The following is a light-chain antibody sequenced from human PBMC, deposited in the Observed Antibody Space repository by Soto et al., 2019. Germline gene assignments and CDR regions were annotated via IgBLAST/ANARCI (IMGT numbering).Light chain of an antibody. CDR3: QQRSNWPLT. V-gene: IGKV3-11*01. Sequence: EIVLTQSPGTLSLSPVDRATLSCSASQTVSSNFLAWYQQRPAQAPRLLIHGASNRATGIPARFSGSGSGTDFTLTISSLEPEDFAVYYCQQRSNWPLTFGQGTKVDIK. J-gene: IGKJ1*01. CDR2: GAS. CDR1: QTVSSN.